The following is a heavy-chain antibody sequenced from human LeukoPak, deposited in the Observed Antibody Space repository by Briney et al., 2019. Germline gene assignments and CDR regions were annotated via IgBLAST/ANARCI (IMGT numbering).Heavy chain of an antibody. V-gene: IGHV4-61*01. CDR2: IHYTGST. CDR3: ARGGYYGSGNDFRFDP. CDR1: GGSILSSSYY. D-gene: IGHD3-10*01. Sequence: SETLSLTCTVSGGSILSSSYYWSWIRQPPGKGLECIGYIHYTGSTNYNPSLKSRVTISVDTSKNQFSLKLSSVTAADTAIYYCARGGYYGSGNDFRFDPWGQGTLVTVSS. J-gene: IGHJ5*02.